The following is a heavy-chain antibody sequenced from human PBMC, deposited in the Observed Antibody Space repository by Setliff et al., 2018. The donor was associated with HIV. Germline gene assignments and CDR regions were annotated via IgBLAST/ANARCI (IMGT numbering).Heavy chain of an antibody. Sequence: SGGSLRLSCAASGFTFSSYWMYWVRQAPGKGLVWVSRINSDGSSTSYADSVKGRFTISRDNAKNTLFLQMNSLRAEDTAVYYCARDVKGYIYGSTYWYFDLWGRGTLVTVSS. CDR1: GFTFSSYW. CDR2: INSDGSST. CDR3: ARDVKGYIYGSTYWYFDL. V-gene: IGHV3-74*01. D-gene: IGHD5-18*01. J-gene: IGHJ2*01.